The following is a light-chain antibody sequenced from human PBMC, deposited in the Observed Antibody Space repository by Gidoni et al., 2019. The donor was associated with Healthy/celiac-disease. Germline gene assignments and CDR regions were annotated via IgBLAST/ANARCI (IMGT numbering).Light chain of an antibody. CDR1: SSDVGGYNY. Sequence: QSALTQPRSVSGSPGQSVTISCTGTSSDVGGYNYVSWYQQHPGKAPKLMIYDVSKRPSGVPDRFSGSKSGNTASLTISGLQAEDEADYYCSSYAGSYTPFGGGTKLTVL. J-gene: IGLJ2*01. V-gene: IGLV2-11*01. CDR2: DVS. CDR3: SSYAGSYTP.